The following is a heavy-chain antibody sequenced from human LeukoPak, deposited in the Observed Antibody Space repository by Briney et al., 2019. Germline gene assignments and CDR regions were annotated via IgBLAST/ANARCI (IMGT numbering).Heavy chain of an antibody. V-gene: IGHV4-4*07. CDR3: ARDQGPPITIFGVDSYYMDV. Sequence: SETLSLTCTVSGGSISSYYWSWIRQPAGKGLEWIGRIYTSGSTNYNPSLKSRVTMSVDTSKNQFSLKLSSVTAADTAVYYCARDQGPPITIFGVDSYYMDVWGKGTTVTVSS. CDR2: IYTSGST. D-gene: IGHD3-3*01. CDR1: GGSISSYY. J-gene: IGHJ6*03.